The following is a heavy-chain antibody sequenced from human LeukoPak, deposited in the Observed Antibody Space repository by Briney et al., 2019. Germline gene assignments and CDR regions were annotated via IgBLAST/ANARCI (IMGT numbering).Heavy chain of an antibody. V-gene: IGHV4-34*01. CDR3: AKGISDDSGDYEET. Sequence: PSETLSLTCAVYGGSFSGYYWSWIRQPPGKGLEWIGEINHSGSTNYNPSLKSRVTISVDTSKNQFSLKLSSVTAADTAVYYCAKGISDDSGDYEETWGQGILVTVSS. J-gene: IGHJ5*02. D-gene: IGHD4-17*01. CDR2: INHSGST. CDR1: GGSFSGYY.